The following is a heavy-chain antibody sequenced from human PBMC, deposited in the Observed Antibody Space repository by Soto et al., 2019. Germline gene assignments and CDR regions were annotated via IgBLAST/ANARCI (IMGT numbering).Heavy chain of an antibody. CDR2: ISANNGGA. Sequence: ASVKVSCKASGYTFTDYHVHWVRQAPGQGLEFMGWISANNGGAGSAQQFQGRVTVTRDTSITTVYMELSNLRSDDTAVYYCAREGGSETLQPSYNWFDTWGQGTLVTVSS. V-gene: IGHV1-2*02. D-gene: IGHD6-25*01. CDR1: GYTFTDYH. CDR3: AREGGSETLQPSYNWFDT. J-gene: IGHJ5*02.